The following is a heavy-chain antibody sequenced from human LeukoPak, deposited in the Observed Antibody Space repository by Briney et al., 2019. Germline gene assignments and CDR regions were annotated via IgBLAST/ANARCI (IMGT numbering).Heavy chain of an antibody. CDR2: LSGDGSTT. CDR3: ARGTSLGRPGTYYFDY. D-gene: IGHD1/OR15-1a*01. V-gene: IGHV3-23*01. J-gene: IGHJ4*02. CDR1: GFTFSTHA. Sequence: GGSLRLSCAASGFTFSTHAMSWVRQAPGKGLEWVSSLSGDGSTTYHADSVKGRLTISRDNSRSTLYLQVNSLSAEGTAVYYCARGTSLGRPGTYYFDYWGQGALVTVSS.